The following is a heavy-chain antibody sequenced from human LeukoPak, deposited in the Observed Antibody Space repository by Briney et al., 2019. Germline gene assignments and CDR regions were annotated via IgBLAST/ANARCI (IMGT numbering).Heavy chain of an antibody. CDR1: DTSINTYY. CDR3: ARRQWLVLFDY. V-gene: IGHV4-4*07. Sequence: SETLSLTCTVSDTSINTYYWSWIRQPAGRGLEWIGHIYATGTTNYNPSLKSRVTMSIDTSKNQFSLKLSSVTAADTAVYYCARRQWLVLFDYWGQGTLVTVSS. CDR2: IYATGTT. D-gene: IGHD6-19*01. J-gene: IGHJ4*02.